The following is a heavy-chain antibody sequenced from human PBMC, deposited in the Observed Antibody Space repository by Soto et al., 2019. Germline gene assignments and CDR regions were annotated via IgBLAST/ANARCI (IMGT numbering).Heavy chain of an antibody. CDR2: ISYDGSNK. Sequence: GGSLRLSCAASGFTFSSYGMHWVRQAPGKGLEWVAVISYDGSNKYYADSVKGRFTISRDNSKNTLYLQMNSLRAEDTAVYYCAKALTLQYCSSTSCYPADFDYWGQGTLVTVSS. J-gene: IGHJ4*02. D-gene: IGHD2-2*01. V-gene: IGHV3-30*18. CDR1: GFTFSSYG. CDR3: AKALTLQYCSSTSCYPADFDY.